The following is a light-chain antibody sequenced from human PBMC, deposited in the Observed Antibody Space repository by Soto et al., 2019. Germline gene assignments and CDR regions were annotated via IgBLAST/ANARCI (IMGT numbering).Light chain of an antibody. CDR2: DAS. J-gene: IGKJ2*01. CDR3: QQYNSFSGHT. CDR1: QSISSW. Sequence: DIQMTQSPSTLSASVGGRVTITCRARQSISSWLAWYQQKPGKAPKLLIYDASSLESGVPSRFSGSGSGTKFTLTISSLQPDDFATYYCQQYNSFSGHTFGQGTKLEIK. V-gene: IGKV1-5*01.